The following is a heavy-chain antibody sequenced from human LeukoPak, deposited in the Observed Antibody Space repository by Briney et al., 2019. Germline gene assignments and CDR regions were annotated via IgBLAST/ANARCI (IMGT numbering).Heavy chain of an antibody. CDR3: ARYQYYYNSSGYRHLYFDY. CDR1: GGSISSSDYY. Sequence: PSETLSLTCTVSGGSISSSDYYWGWIRQTPGKGLEWIGSIYYSGNTYKNPSLKSRVTISIDTSKNQFSLKLSSVTAADTAVYYCARYQYYYNSSGYRHLYFDYWGQGTLVTVSS. D-gene: IGHD3-22*01. V-gene: IGHV4-39*07. CDR2: IYYSGNT. J-gene: IGHJ4*02.